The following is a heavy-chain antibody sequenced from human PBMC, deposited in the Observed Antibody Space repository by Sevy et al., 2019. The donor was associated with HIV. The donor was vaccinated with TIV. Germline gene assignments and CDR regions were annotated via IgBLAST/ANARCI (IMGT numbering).Heavy chain of an antibody. J-gene: IGHJ3*01. V-gene: IGHV3-23*01. D-gene: IGHD3-22*01. Sequence: GSLRLSCAASGFTFNTHSMNLVRQAPGKGLEGVPVISCPGYCTNYADSVKGRFTISRENSKNTLYLQMNSLRDDDTAVYYCAKALNPALESMLEVNLRSLKGFDVWGQGTMVTVSS. CDR3: AKALNPALESMLEVNLRSLKGFDV. CDR1: GFTFNTHS. CDR2: ISCPGYCT.